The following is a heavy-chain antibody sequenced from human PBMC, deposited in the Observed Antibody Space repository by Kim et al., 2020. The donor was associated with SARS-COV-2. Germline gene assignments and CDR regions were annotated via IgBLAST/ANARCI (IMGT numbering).Heavy chain of an antibody. V-gene: IGHV3-23*01. J-gene: IGHJ4*02. CDR3: AYASGWYEFDF. Sequence: YYADPGKGRFTISRDNSKNTLILQMNNLRAEDTALYYCAYASGWYEFDFWGQGTLVTVSS. D-gene: IGHD6-19*01.